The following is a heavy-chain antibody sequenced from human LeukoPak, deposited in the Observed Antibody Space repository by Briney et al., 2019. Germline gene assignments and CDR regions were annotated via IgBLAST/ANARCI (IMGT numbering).Heavy chain of an antibody. CDR2: IYYSGST. CDR3: ARVPYYDILTGANTDAFDI. Sequence: SETLSLTCTVSGGSISSYYWSWIRQPPGKGLEWIGYIYYSGSTYYNPSLKSRVTISVDTSKNQFSLKLSSVTAADTAVYYCARVPYYDILTGANTDAFDIWGQGTMVTVSS. J-gene: IGHJ3*02. D-gene: IGHD3-9*01. CDR1: GGSISSYY. V-gene: IGHV4-59*12.